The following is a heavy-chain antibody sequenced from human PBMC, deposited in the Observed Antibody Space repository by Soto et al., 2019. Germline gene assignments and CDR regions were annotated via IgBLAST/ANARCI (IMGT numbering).Heavy chain of an antibody. V-gene: IGHV3-48*02. CDR2: ISSGSKTI. CDR3: VREDILGVRSFDY. J-gene: IGHJ4*02. CDR1: GFTFSGYS. Sequence: GGSLRLSCAASGFTFSGYSVNWVRQAPGKGLEWISYISSGSKTIYYADSVKGRFIVSRDNAKNSQYLQMSSLRDEDTAVYYCVREDILGVRSFDYWGQGTLVTVSS. D-gene: IGHD3-9*01.